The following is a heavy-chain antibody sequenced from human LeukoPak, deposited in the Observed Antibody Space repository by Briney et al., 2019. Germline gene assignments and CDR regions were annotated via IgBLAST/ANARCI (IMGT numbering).Heavy chain of an antibody. J-gene: IGHJ3*02. CDR3: ARDGDYYDSSGYGHAFDI. D-gene: IGHD3-22*01. CDR1: GGSISSGGYY. Sequence: PSETLSLTCTVSGGSISSGGYYWSWIRQHPGKGLEWIGYIYYSGSTYYNPSLKSRVTISVDTSKNQFSLKLSSVTAADTAVYYCARDGDYYDSSGYGHAFDIWGQGTMVTVSS. CDR2: IYYSGST. V-gene: IGHV4-31*03.